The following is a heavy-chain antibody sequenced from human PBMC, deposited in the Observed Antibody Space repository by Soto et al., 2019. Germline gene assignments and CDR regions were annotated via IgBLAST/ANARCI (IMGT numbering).Heavy chain of an antibody. CDR3: ARSLSGPDY. CDR2: VYHSGRT. J-gene: IGHJ4*02. Sequence: SETLSLTCAVSGGPISGSNWWTWVRQPPGKGLEWIGDVYHSGRTNYNPSLKSRVTISVDKSRNLFSLDLKSVTAADTAVYYCARSLSGPDYGGQGTLVTVSS. CDR1: GGPISGSNW. D-gene: IGHD1-26*01. V-gene: IGHV4-4*02.